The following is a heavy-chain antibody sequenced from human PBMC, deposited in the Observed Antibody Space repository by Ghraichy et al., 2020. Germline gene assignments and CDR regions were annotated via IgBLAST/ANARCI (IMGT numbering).Heavy chain of an antibody. V-gene: IGHV4-59*08. D-gene: IGHD4-17*01. CDR2: IYYSGST. CDR1: GGSISSYY. Sequence: SETLSLTCTVSGGSISSYYWSWIRQPPGKGLEWIGYIYYSGSTNYNPSLKSRVTISVDTSKNQFSLKLSSVTAADTAVYYCARHHPINFFDYGDHFDAFDIWGQGRMVTVSS. CDR3: ARHHPINFFDYGDHFDAFDI. J-gene: IGHJ3*02.